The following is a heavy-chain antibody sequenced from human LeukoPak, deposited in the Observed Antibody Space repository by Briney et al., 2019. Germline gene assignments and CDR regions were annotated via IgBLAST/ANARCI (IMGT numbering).Heavy chain of an antibody. J-gene: IGHJ4*02. CDR3: SKDQSSTSTGIYDY. Sequence: GGSLRLSCAASGFTFSDYAMSWVRQAPGKGLEWVSAISASGDSTYYADSVKGLFTISRDKSKNTLHLQMSSLRAEDTAVYYCSKDQSSTSTGIYDYWGQGTLVTVSS. V-gene: IGHV3-23*01. CDR1: GFTFSDYA. CDR2: ISASGDST. D-gene: IGHD1-1*01.